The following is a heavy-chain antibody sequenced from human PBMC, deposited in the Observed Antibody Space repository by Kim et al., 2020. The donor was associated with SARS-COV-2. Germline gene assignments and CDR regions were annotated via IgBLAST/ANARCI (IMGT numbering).Heavy chain of an antibody. Sequence: SGPTLVKPTQTLTLTCTFSGFSLSTSGVGVGWIRQPPGKALEWLALIYWNDDKRYSLSLKSRLTITNDTSKNQVVLTMTNMYPVDTATYYCAHVFRVVTLEGPYYYYYYYMDVWGTGTTVTVSS. V-gene: IGHV2-5*01. D-gene: IGHD3-3*01. J-gene: IGHJ6*03. CDR3: AHVFRVVTLEGPYYYYYYYMDV. CDR2: IYWNDDK. CDR1: GFSLSTSGVG.